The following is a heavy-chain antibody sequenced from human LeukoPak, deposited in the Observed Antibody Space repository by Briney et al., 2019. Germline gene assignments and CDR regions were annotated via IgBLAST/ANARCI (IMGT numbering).Heavy chain of an antibody. D-gene: IGHD3-22*01. J-gene: IGHJ4*02. Sequence: GGSLRLSCEASGFTFSSYIMTWVRQAPGKGLEWVSTIKGSAEATFYADSVKDRFTISRDNSKNTLYLQMNSLRADDTALYFCARDHESSGYPTSDHWSQGTLVTVSS. CDR2: IKGSAEAT. V-gene: IGHV3-23*01. CDR1: GFTFSSYI. CDR3: ARDHESSGYPTSDH.